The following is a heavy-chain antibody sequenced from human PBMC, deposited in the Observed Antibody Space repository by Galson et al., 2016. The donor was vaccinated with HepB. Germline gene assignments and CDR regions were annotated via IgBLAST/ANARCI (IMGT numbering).Heavy chain of an antibody. CDR2: IAQDGSEE. V-gene: IGHV3-7*04. Sequence: SLRLSCAVSGFTSGIYWMSWVRQAPGKGLEWVANIAQDGSEEYSVDSVKGRFAISRDNAHNSQYLQMTSLRAEDTAVYSFVRDYWGPGDYWGRGTLVTVSS. CDR3: VRDYWGPGDY. J-gene: IGHJ4*02. CDR1: GFTSGIYW. D-gene: IGHD7-27*01.